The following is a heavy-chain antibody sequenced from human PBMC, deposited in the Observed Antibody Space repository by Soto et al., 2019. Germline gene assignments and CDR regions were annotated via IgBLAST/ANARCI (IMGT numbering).Heavy chain of an antibody. CDR1: GGSISSYY. CDR3: ARETYGDYVGYFDP. J-gene: IGHJ5*02. Sequence: SETLSLTCAVSGGSISSYYWSWIRQPPGKGLEWIGYIYYSGSTNYNPSLKSRVTISVDRSKNQFSLKLSSVTAADTAVYYCARETYGDYVGYFDPWGQGTLVTVSS. CDR2: IYYSGST. V-gene: IGHV4-59*12. D-gene: IGHD4-17*01.